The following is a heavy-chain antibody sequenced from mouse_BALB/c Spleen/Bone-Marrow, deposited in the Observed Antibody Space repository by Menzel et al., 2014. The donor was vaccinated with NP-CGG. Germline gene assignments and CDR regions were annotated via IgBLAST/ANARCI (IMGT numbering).Heavy chain of an antibody. CDR1: GYTFTSYT. V-gene: IGHV1-4*01. Sequence: VQLQQSGAELARPGASVKMSCKASGYTFTSYTIHWVKQRPGQGLEWIGYINPSSGCTNYNQKFEDKATLTADTSSSTAYMQLSSLTSEDSAVYYCARGGLRLPYAMDYWGQGTSVTVSS. J-gene: IGHJ4*01. CDR2: INPSSGCT. D-gene: IGHD1-2*01. CDR3: ARGGLRLPYAMDY.